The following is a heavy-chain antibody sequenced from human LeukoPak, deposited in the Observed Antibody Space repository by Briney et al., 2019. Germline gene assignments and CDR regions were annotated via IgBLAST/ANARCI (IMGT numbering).Heavy chain of an antibody. D-gene: IGHD1-26*01. CDR3: ASSSSGNYNC. V-gene: IGHV3-23*01. J-gene: IGHJ4*02. CDR2: ISGSGGIT. Sequence: AGGSLRLSCAASRFTFNSYAMSWVRQAPGKGLEWVSAISGSGGITHYADSVKGRFTTSRDNSKNTLYLQMNSLRVEDTAVYYCASSSSGNYNCWGQGTLVTVSS. CDR1: RFTFNSYA.